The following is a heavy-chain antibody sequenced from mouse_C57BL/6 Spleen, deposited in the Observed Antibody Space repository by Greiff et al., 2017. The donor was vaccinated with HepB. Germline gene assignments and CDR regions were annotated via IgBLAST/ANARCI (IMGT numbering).Heavy chain of an antibody. V-gene: IGHV1-55*01. D-gene: IGHD2-1*01. Sequence: QVQLQQPGAELVKPGASVKMSCKASGYTFTSYWITWVKQRPGQGLEWIGDIYPGSGGTNYNEKFKSKATLTVDTSSSTAYMQLSSLTSEDSAVYYCAREGIYYGNYGYFDVWGTGTTVTVSS. CDR3: AREGIYYGNYGYFDV. CDR2: IYPGSGGT. J-gene: IGHJ1*03. CDR1: GYTFTSYW.